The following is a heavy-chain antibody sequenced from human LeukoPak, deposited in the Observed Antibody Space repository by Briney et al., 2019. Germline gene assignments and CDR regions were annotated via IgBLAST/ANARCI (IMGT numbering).Heavy chain of an antibody. J-gene: IGHJ4*02. Sequence: AGSLRLSCAASGFTFSKYWMLLLREAPGKVLESVSRIDTDGTVTTYADSVKGRFTVSRDNADNTMFLQMNSVRDEDTAVYYCATKQWLAPPPDSWGQGTPVTVSS. V-gene: IGHV3-74*01. CDR2: IDTDGTVT. D-gene: IGHD6-19*01. CDR3: ATKQWLAPPPDS. CDR1: GFTFSKYW.